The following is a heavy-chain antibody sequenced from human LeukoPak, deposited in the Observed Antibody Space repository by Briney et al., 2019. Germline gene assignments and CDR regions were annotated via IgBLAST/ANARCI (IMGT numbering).Heavy chain of an antibody. CDR1: GGSISRHY. CDR2: IYYTGST. J-gene: IGHJ4*02. V-gene: IGHV4-59*11. CDR3: ARGGIRGYSAFDNLDF. D-gene: IGHD5-12*01. Sequence: SETLSLTCTVSGGSISRHYWSWIRQSPGKGLEWLGYIYYTGSTNYNPSLKSRVTMSVDTSKNQFSLTLTSVTVADTAFYYCARGGIRGYSAFDNLDFWGLGTHVTVSS.